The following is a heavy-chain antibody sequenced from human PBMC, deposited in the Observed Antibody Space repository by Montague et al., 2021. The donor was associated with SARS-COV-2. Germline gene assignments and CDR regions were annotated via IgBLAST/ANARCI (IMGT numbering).Heavy chain of an antibody. CDR2: FYHSGYT. D-gene: IGHD3-22*01. Sequence: SETLSLTCSVTGFSISSGNHCGWLRQSPGKGPEWIGIFYHSGYTSYNPSLSSRVTITGDTSKNQFSLRLSSVTAADTAVYYCVRVAYYYDRVGQPLGWFDPWGQGSLVTVSS. J-gene: IGHJ5*02. CDR1: GFSISSGNH. V-gene: IGHV4-38-2*02. CDR3: VRVAYYYDRVGQPLGWFDP.